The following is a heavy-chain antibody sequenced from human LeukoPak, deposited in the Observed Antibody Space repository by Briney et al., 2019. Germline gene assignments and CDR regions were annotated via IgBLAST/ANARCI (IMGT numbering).Heavy chain of an antibody. CDR1: GFTFSSRW. CDR2: IDKDGSEK. CDR3: ATSISGPEF. D-gene: IGHD3-10*01. J-gene: IGHJ4*02. Sequence: GGSLRLSCLASGFTFSSRWMNWVRQAPGKGLEWMAVIDKDGSEKNYVDSAKGRFTISRDNARNSLYLQMNSLRAEDTAIYYCATSISGPEFWGQGTLVTVSS. V-gene: IGHV3-7*01.